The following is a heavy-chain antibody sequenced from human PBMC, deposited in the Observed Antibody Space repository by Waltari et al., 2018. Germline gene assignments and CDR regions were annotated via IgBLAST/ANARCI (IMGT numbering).Heavy chain of an antibody. J-gene: IGHJ1*01. V-gene: IGHV4-34*01. CDR1: GGSFSGYY. CDR2: INHSGST. Sequence: QVQLQQWGAGLLKPSETLSLTCAVYGGSFSGYYWSWIRQPPGKGLEWIGEINHSGSTNYNPSLKSRVTISVDTSKNQFSLQLNSVTPEDTAVYYCARVGSSGPPRYFQHWGQGTLVTVSS. CDR3: ARVGSSGPPRYFQH. D-gene: IGHD6-19*01.